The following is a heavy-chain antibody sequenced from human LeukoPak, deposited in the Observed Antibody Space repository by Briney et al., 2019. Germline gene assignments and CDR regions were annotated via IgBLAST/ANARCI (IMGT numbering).Heavy chain of an antibody. CDR3: ARGDCSSTSCYYDY. V-gene: IGHV4-30-2*01. CDR1: GGSISSGGYS. J-gene: IGHJ4*02. D-gene: IGHD2-2*01. CDR2: IYHSGST. Sequence: SETLSLTCAVSGGSISSGGYSWSWIRQPPGKGLEWIGYIYHSGSTYYNPSLKSRVTISVDRSKNQFSLKLSSVTAADTAVYYCARGDCSSTSCYYDYWGQGTLVTVS.